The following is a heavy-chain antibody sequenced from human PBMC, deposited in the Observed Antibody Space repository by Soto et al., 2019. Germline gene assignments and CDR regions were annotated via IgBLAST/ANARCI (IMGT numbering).Heavy chain of an antibody. CDR2: INQGGSAK. V-gene: IGHV3-7*01. J-gene: IGHJ4*02. CDR3: XXIXCXTTSCYIDY. D-gene: IGHD2-2*02. CDR1: TFTFSXHW. Sequence: EVQLVESGGGLVQPGGXLRLSXAASTFTFSXHWMSWVRXAPGKGLEWVANINQGGSAKYYLDSVKGRFTISRDNAKNSLDLXXXXLXXXXXXXXXXXXIXCXTTSCYIDYWGQGTLVTVSS.